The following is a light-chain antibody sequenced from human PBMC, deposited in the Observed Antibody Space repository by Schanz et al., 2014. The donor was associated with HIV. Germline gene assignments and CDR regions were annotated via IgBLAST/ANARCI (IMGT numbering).Light chain of an antibody. Sequence: HSVLTQPPSVSAAPGQKVTISCSGSSSNIGNNYVSWYQQLPGTAPKLLICDNNKRPSGIPDRFSGSKSGTSATLGITGLQTGDEADYYCGAWDSGRRAVVFGGGTKVTVL. CDR1: SSNIGNNY. CDR3: GAWDSGRRAVV. J-gene: IGLJ2*01. CDR2: DNN. V-gene: IGLV1-51*01.